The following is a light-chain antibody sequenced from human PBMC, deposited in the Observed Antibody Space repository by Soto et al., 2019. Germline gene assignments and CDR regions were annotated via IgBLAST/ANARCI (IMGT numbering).Light chain of an antibody. CDR3: QTWGSGIVV. V-gene: IGLV4-69*01. Sequence: QSVLTQSPSASASLGASVKLTCTLTSGHSNYAIAWHQQQPEKGPRYLMKLNSDGSHSKGDGIPDRFSGSSSGAERSLTISSVQSEDEADYYCQTWGSGIVVFGGGTKLTVL. J-gene: IGLJ2*01. CDR1: SGHSNYA. CDR2: LNSDGSH.